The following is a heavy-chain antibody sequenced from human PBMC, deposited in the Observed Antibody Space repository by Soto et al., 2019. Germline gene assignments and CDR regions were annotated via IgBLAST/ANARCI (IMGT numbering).Heavy chain of an antibody. J-gene: IGHJ5*02. V-gene: IGHV3-7*05. CDR3: ATLPMVRGVGWFDP. CDR1: GFTFSSYW. D-gene: IGHD3-10*01. Sequence: GGSLRLSCAASGFTFSSYWMSWVRQAPGKGLEWVANIKQDGSEKYYVDSVKGRFTISRDNAKNSLYLQMNSLRAEDTAVYYCATLPMVRGVGWFDPWGQGTLVTVSS. CDR2: IKQDGSEK.